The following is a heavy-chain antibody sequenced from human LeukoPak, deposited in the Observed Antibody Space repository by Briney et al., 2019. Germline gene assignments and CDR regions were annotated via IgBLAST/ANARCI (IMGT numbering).Heavy chain of an antibody. CDR1: GFTFSSYA. CDR2: ISGSGGST. CDR3: AKGYDFWSGPGSFDY. D-gene: IGHD3-3*01. Sequence: GGSLRLSCAASGFTFSSYAMSWVRQAPGKGLEWVSAISGSGGSTYYADSVKGRSTISRDNSKNTLYLQMNSLRAEDTAVYYCAKGYDFWSGPGSFDYWGQGTLVTVSS. J-gene: IGHJ4*02. V-gene: IGHV3-23*01.